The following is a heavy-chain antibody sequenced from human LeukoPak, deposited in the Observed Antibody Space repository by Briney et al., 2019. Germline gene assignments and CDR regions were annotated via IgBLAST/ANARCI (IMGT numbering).Heavy chain of an antibody. CDR1: GYTFTGYY. J-gene: IGHJ5*02. CDR2: INPNSGGT. CDR3: ARFYCSSTSCQYNWFDP. Sequence: ASVKVSCKASGYTFTGYYMHWVRQAPGQGLEWMGWINPNSGGTNYAQKFQGRVTMTRDTSISTAYMDLSRLRSDDTAVYYCARFYCSSTSCQYNWFDPWGQGTLVTVSS. D-gene: IGHD2-2*01. V-gene: IGHV1-2*02.